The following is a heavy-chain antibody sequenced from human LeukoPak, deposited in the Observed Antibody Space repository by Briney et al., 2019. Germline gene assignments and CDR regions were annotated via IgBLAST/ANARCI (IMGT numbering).Heavy chain of an antibody. CDR1: GFTFSSYA. J-gene: IGHJ6*03. CDR2: ISIDGGRT. CDR3: ARTGIGSSRYQNMDV. V-gene: IGHV3-23*01. D-gene: IGHD6-25*01. Sequence: GGSLRLSCAASGFTFSSYAMRWVRQAPGKGPEWVSTISIDGGRTYYADSVKGRFTVSRDTSKNTLYLQMNSLRAEDTAVYYCARTGIGSSRYQNMDVWGKGTTVTVSS.